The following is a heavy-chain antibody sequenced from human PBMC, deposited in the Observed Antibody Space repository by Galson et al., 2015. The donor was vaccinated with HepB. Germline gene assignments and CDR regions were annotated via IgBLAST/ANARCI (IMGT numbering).Heavy chain of an antibody. Sequence: SVKVSCKASGGTFSSYAISWVRQAPGQGLEWMGGIIPIFGTANYAQKFQGRATVTADESTSTAYMELSSLRSEDTAVYYCARDHLRYSSSWDSRFDYWGQGTLVTVSS. J-gene: IGHJ4*02. CDR2: IIPIFGTA. V-gene: IGHV1-69*13. CDR3: ARDHLRYSSSWDSRFDY. D-gene: IGHD6-13*01. CDR1: GGTFSSYA.